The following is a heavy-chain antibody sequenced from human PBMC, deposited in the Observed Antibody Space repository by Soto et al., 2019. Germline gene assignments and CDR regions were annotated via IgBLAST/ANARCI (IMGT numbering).Heavy chain of an antibody. Sequence: QVQLVQSGAEVKKPGASVKVSCKASGYTFTSYDINWVRQATGQGLEWMGWMNPNSGNTGFAQKFQGRVTMTRNTCITTAYMELSSPISEDTAVQDWARATLESPGHWGERTLVSVSS. CDR2: MNPNSGNT. V-gene: IGHV1-8*01. CDR3: ARATLESPGH. CDR1: GYTFTSYD. J-gene: IGHJ4*02. D-gene: IGHD1-1*01.